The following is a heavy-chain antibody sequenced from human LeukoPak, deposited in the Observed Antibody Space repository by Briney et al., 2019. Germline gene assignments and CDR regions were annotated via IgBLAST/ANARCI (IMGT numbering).Heavy chain of an antibody. V-gene: IGHV1-2*02. CDR1: GYTFTNYY. D-gene: IGHD3-10*01. J-gene: IGHJ5*02. Sequence: ASVKVSCKASGYTFTNYYIHWARQAPGQGLEWMGWIKPNSGGTRSAQKFQGRVTMTRDTSISTAYMELSSLRYDDTAVYYCATNILVRDIINWFDPWGQGTLVTVSS. CDR3: ATNILVRDIINWFDP. CDR2: IKPNSGGT.